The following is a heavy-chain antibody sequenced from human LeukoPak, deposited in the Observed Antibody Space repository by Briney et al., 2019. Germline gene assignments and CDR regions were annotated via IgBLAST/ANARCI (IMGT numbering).Heavy chain of an antibody. V-gene: IGHV3-23*01. D-gene: IGHD3-3*01. CDR1: GFTFSDYA. CDR2: VTGSGGNT. J-gene: IGHJ4*02. CDR3: AKRGPFERSGLRAPGDY. Sequence: GGSLRLSCAASGFTFSDYAMSWVRQAPGKGLEWVSAVTGSGGNTYYADSVKGWFTISKDTSKNTLYLQMNSLRGEDTAVYYCAKRGPFERSGLRAPGDYRGQGTLVTLSS.